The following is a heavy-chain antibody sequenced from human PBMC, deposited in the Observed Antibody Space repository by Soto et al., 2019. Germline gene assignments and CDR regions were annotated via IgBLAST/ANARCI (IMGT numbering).Heavy chain of an antibody. CDR1: GGSLSGYY. D-gene: IGHD1-26*01. J-gene: IGHJ6*02. CDR3: ARGRGGAREYFYYGMDV. Sequence: QVQLHQWGAGLLKPSETLSLTCGVYGGSLSGYYWTWVRQPPRRGLQWIGESNHSGGTKYNPSLKTRVNISLAMSKNQFSLTLNSVTAADTAAYYCARGRGGAREYFYYGMDVWGQGTTVTVSS. CDR2: SNHSGGT. V-gene: IGHV4-34*01.